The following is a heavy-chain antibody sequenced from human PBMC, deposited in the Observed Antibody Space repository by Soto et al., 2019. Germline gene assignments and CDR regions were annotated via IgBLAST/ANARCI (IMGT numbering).Heavy chain of an antibody. V-gene: IGHV3-21*01. J-gene: IGHJ5*01. Sequence: EVQLVESGGGLVKPGGSLRLSCAASGFTFDSYTMNWVRQAPGKGLEWVSSISSGSSYIYYADSVKGRFSISRDNAKNSLFLQMNSLRAEDTAVYYCAKAAHPDSWGQATLVTVSS. CDR1: GFTFDSYT. CDR3: AKAAHPDS. CDR2: ISSGSSYI.